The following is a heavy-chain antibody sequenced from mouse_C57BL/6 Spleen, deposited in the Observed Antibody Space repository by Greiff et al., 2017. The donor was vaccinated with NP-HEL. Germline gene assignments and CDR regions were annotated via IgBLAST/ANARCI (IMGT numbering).Heavy chain of an antibody. CDR3: AGGSSYLAY. CDR1: GYTFTSYW. D-gene: IGHD1-1*01. V-gene: IGHV1-50*01. Sequence: QVQLQQSGAELVKPGASVKLSCKASGYTFTSYWMQWVKQRPGQGLEWIGEIDPSDSYTNYNQKFKGKATLTVDTSSSTAYMQLSSLTSEDSAVYYCAGGSSYLAYWGQGTLVTVSA. CDR2: IDPSDSYT. J-gene: IGHJ3*01.